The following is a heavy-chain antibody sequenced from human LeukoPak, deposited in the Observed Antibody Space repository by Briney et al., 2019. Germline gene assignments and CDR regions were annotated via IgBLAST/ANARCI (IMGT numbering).Heavy chain of an antibody. D-gene: IGHD1-7*01. V-gene: IGHV4-38-2*02. Sequence: SETLSLTCSVSGYSISSGYYWDWIRQPPGKGLEWIASIYHTGKSYYNPSLKSRVTISVDTSKNQISLKLRSVTAAATAVYYCARLYGNYQNYFDYWGQGTLVTVSS. CDR2: IYHTGKS. J-gene: IGHJ4*02. CDR3: ARLYGNYQNYFDY. CDR1: GYSISSGYY.